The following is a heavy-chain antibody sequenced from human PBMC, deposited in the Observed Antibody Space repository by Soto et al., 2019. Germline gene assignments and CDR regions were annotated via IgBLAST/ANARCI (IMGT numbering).Heavy chain of an antibody. CDR1: GFTFRSYV. Sequence: QVQLVESGGGVVQPGTSLRLSCVGSGFTFRSYVIHWVRQAPGKGLEWVALTSYDGSNKYYDDSVKGRFTISRDNSRNAVDLQMDSLKLEDAGFYYCARWGTTGRLDVWGQGTLVSVSS. CDR3: ARWGTTGRLDV. D-gene: IGHD3-10*01. J-gene: IGHJ4*02. V-gene: IGHV3-30*19. CDR2: TSYDGSNK.